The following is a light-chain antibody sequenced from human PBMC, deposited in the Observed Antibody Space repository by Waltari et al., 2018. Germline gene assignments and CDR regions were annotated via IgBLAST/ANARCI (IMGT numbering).Light chain of an antibody. CDR3: LLYFGGAQLWV. CDR2: STS. J-gene: IGLJ3*02. V-gene: IGLV7-43*01. Sequence: QTVVTQEPSLTVSPGGTVTLTCASSTGAVTSGYYPNWFQQKPGQAPRPLIYSTSNKHSWTLARCSGSLLGGNAALTLSGVQPEDEAEYYCLLYFGGAQLWVFGGGTKLTVL. CDR1: TGAVTSGYY.